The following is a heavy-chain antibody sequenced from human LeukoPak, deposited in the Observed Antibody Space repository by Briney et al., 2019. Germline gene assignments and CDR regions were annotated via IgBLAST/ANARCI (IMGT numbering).Heavy chain of an antibody. CDR2: IYYSGNT. CDR1: GDSITTSY. D-gene: IGHD1-26*01. J-gene: IGHJ4*02. CDR3: ANAREPPYRGIYYYFES. V-gene: IGHV4-59*01. Sequence: SETLSLTCTVSGDSITTSYWSWIRQPPGKGLEWIGYIYYSGNTNYNPSLRSRVTISVDTSKSQFSLHLTSVTAADTAVYYCANAREPPYRGIYYYFESWGQGALVTVSS.